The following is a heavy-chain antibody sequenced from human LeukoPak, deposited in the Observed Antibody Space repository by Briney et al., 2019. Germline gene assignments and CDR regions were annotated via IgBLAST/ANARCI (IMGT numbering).Heavy chain of an antibody. CDR3: ATYYYDSSGPGD. CDR2: IYYSGST. CDR1: GGSISSSSYY. V-gene: IGHV4-39*01. D-gene: IGHD3-22*01. Sequence: SETLSLTCTVSGGSISSSSYYWGWIRQPPGKGLEWIVCIYYSGSTYYTPSLKSRVTISVDTSKNQLSLKLSSVTAADTAVYYCATYYYDSSGPGDWGQGTLVTVSS. J-gene: IGHJ4*02.